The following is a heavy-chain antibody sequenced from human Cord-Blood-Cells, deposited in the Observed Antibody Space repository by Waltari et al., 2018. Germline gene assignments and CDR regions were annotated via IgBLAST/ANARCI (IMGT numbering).Heavy chain of an antibody. CDR3: ARRSRSGSYFDY. J-gene: IGHJ4*02. CDR1: GGSISSSSYY. V-gene: IGHV4-39*01. Sequence: QLQLQESGPGLVKPSETLSLTCTVSGGSISSSSYYWGWIRQPPGKGLEWIGSIYYSGSTNYNPSLKSRVTISVDTSKNQFSLKLSSVTAADTAVYDCARRSRSGSYFDYWGQGTLVTVSS. D-gene: IGHD1-26*01. CDR2: IYYSGST.